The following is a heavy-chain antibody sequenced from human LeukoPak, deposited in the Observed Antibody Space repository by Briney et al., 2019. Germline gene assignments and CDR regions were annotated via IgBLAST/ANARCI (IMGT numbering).Heavy chain of an antibody. Sequence: GXXLRLSCAASGFTFSSYAMSWVRQAPGKGLEWVSAISGSGGSTYYADSVKPPFTISTANSKTPLYLQMNSLTAPDTAVYYCAKRLTPVFDRSPTVTNLYFDYWGQGTLVTVSS. CDR1: GFTFSSYA. J-gene: IGHJ4*02. CDR3: AKRLTPVFDRSPTVTNLYFDY. V-gene: IGHV3-23*01. CDR2: ISGSGGST. D-gene: IGHD4-17*01.